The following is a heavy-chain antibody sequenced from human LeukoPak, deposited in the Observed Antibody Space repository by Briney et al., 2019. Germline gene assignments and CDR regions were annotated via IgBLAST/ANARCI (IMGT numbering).Heavy chain of an antibody. V-gene: IGHV4-34*01. CDR3: ARGNYYFDY. J-gene: IGHJ4*02. CDR2: INHSGST. CDR1: GGSFSGYY. Sequence: SETLSLTCAVCGGSFSGYYWSWIRQPPGKGLEWIGEINHSGSTNYNPSLKSRVTISVDTSKNQFSLKLSSVTAADTAVYYCARGNYYFDYWGQGTLVTVSS.